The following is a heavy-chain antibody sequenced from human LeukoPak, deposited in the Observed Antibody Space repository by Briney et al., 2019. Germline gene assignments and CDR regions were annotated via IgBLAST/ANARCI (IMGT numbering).Heavy chain of an antibody. V-gene: IGHV3-74*03. Sequence: PGGSLRLSCAASGFTFSSYWTHWVRQPPGKGLVWVSRINSDGSSITYADSVKGRFTISRDNAKNTLYLQMNSLRVEDTAVYYCAREGRVSGYDFDCWGQGTLVTVSS. CDR1: GFTFSSYW. CDR2: INSDGSSI. CDR3: AREGRVSGYDFDC. J-gene: IGHJ4*02. D-gene: IGHD5-12*01.